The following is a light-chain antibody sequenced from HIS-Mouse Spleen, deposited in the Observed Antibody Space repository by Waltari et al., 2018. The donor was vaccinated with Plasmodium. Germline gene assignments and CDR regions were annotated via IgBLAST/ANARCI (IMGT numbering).Light chain of an antibody. J-gene: IGLJ2*01. Sequence: QSALTQPASVSGSPGQSITLSCTGTSSSVGSYNLVSWYQQHPGKAPKRMIYEGSKRPSGVSNRFSGSKSGNTASLTISGLQAEDEADYYCCSYAGSSTVVFGGGTKLTVL. CDR3: CSYAGSSTVV. V-gene: IGLV2-23*01. CDR1: SSSVGSYNL. CDR2: EGS.